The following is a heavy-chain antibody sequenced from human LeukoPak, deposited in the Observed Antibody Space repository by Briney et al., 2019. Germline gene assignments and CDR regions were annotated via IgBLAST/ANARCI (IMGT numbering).Heavy chain of an antibody. V-gene: IGHV3-33*01. Sequence: GRSLRLSCAVSGFTFTTYGMHWVRQAPGKGLEWVAVIWYDGNNIYYADSVEGRFTISRDNSKNTLYLQMNSLRAEDTAVYYCLRDPYEAYWGQGTLVTVSS. D-gene: IGHD5-12*01. CDR1: GFTFTTYG. J-gene: IGHJ4*02. CDR3: LRDPYEAY. CDR2: IWYDGNNI.